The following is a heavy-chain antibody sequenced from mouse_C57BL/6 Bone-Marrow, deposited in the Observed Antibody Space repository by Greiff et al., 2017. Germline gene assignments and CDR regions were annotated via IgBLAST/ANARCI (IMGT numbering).Heavy chain of an antibody. V-gene: IGHV1-9*01. CDR2: ILPGSGST. Sequence: VQLQQSGAELMKPGASVKLSCKATGYTFTGYWIEWVKQRPGHGLEWIGEILPGSGSTNNNEKFKGKATFTADTSSNTAYMQLSSLTTEDSAIYYCAGRYYDDGYAMDYWGQGTSVTVSS. CDR1: GYTFTGYW. J-gene: IGHJ4*01. D-gene: IGHD2-4*01. CDR3: AGRYYDDGYAMDY.